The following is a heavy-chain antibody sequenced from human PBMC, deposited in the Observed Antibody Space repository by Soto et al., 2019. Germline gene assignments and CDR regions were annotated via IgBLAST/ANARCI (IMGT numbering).Heavy chain of an antibody. J-gene: IGHJ3*02. CDR2: IIPIFGTA. V-gene: IGHV1-69*13. CDR1: GGTFSSYA. CDR3: ARDYRGYCSGGSCPGACDI. Sequence: GASVKVSCKASGGTFSSYAISWVRQAPGQGLEWMGGIIPIFGTANYAQKFQGRVTITADESTSTAYMELSSLRSEDTAVYYCARDYRGYCSGGSCPGACDIWGQGTMVTVSS. D-gene: IGHD2-15*01.